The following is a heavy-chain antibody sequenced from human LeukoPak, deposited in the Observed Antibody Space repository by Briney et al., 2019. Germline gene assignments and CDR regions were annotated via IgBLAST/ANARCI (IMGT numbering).Heavy chain of an antibody. V-gene: IGHV4-61*02. D-gene: IGHD2-15*01. Sequence: SETLFLTCTVSGGSISSGSYYWSWIRQPAGKGLEWIGRIYTSGSTNYNPSLKSRVTISVDTSKNQFSLKLSSVTAADTAVYYCARDPGYCSGGSCYNWFDSWGQGTLVTVSS. J-gene: IGHJ5*01. CDR1: GGSISSGSYY. CDR2: IYTSGST. CDR3: ARDPGYCSGGSCYNWFDS.